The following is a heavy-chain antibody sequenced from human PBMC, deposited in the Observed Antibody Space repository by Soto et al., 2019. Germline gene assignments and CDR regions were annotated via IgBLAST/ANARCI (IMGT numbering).Heavy chain of an antibody. CDR1: GGTFSSYA. D-gene: IGHD2-2*01. Sequence: QVQLVQSGAEVKKPGSSVKVSCKASGGTFSSYAISWVRQAPGQGLEWMGGIIPISDTTDYAQKFQGRVTITADESTSTAYMGLSSRRSADTAVYYCARSQGSSTSLDIYYYISSGMDVWGQGATVTVSS. V-gene: IGHV1-69*01. CDR3: ARSQGSSTSLDIYYYISSGMDV. CDR2: IIPISDTT. J-gene: IGHJ6*02.